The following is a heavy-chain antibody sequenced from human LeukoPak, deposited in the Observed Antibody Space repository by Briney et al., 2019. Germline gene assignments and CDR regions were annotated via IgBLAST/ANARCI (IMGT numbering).Heavy chain of an antibody. V-gene: IGHV3-7*01. D-gene: IGHD6-13*01. Sequence: GGSLRLSCAASGFIFSNCCMSWVRQAPGKGLEWVANIKQDDSEIRYVDSVRGRFTISRDNAKNLLYLQMNSLRAEDTAVYYCARDRGIAADGTVGWFDPWGQGTLVAVSS. CDR3: ARDRGIAADGTVGWFDP. CDR1: GFIFSNCC. J-gene: IGHJ5*02. CDR2: IKQDDSEI.